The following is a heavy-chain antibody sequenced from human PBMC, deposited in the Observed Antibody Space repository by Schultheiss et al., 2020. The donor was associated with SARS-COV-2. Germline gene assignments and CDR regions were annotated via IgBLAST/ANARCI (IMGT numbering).Heavy chain of an antibody. CDR3: ARSIGYYFDTSGL. CDR1: GFTFSSYS. Sequence: GGSLRLSCAASGFTFSSYSMNWVRQAPGKGLEWVSYISSSSSTIYYADSVKGRFTISRDNSKNTLYLQMNSLRAEDTAVYYCARSIGYYFDTSGLWGHGTLVTVSS. CDR2: ISSSSSTI. V-gene: IGHV3-48*01. J-gene: IGHJ4*01. D-gene: IGHD3-22*01.